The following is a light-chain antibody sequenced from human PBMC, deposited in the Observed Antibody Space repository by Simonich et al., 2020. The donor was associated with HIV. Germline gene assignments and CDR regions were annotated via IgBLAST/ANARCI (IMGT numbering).Light chain of an antibody. CDR1: QSVSSN. Sequence: EIVMTQSPATLSVSPGERATLSCGARQSVSSNLAWYQQKPGQAPRLLIYGASTRATGIPARFTGSGSVTEFTLTISSMQSEDFAVYYCHQYNKWPPLTVGGGTKVEIK. CDR3: HQYNKWPPLT. J-gene: IGKJ4*01. V-gene: IGKV3-15*01. CDR2: GAS.